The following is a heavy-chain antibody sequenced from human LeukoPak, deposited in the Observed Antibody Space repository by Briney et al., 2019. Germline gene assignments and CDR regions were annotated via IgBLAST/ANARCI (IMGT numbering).Heavy chain of an antibody. CDR2: IYYSGST. CDR3: ARGVAEVLWFGELLYPGNWFDP. Sequence: SETLSLTCTVSGGSVSSGSYYWSWIRQPPGKGLEWIGYIYYSGSTNYSPSLKSRVTISVDTSKNQFSLKLSSVTAADTAVYYCARGVAEVLWFGELLYPGNWFDPWGQGTLVTVSS. V-gene: IGHV4-61*01. CDR1: GGSVSSGSYY. J-gene: IGHJ5*02. D-gene: IGHD3-10*01.